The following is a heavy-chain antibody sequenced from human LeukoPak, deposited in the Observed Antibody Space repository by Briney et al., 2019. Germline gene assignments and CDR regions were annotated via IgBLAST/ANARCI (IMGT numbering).Heavy chain of an antibody. Sequence: GGSLRLSCAASGYTFSSYWMQWVRQAPGKGLVCVSRIDSDGSSTSYADSVKGRFSISRDNAKNTLYLQMNSLRAEDTAVYYCARDIIVGATTTNVAFDIWGQGTMVTVSS. CDR1: GYTFSSYW. CDR3: ARDIIVGATTTNVAFDI. CDR2: IDSDGSST. V-gene: IGHV3-74*01. D-gene: IGHD1-26*01. J-gene: IGHJ3*02.